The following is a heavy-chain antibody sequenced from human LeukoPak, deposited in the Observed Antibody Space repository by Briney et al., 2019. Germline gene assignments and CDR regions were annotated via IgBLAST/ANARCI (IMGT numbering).Heavy chain of an antibody. Sequence: GGFLRLSCAASGFTFSDYYMSWIRQAPGKGLEWVSYISSSGSTIYYSDSVKGRFTISRDNAKNSLYLQMNSLRAEDTAVYYCARGSGYSYGNWFDPWGQGTLVTVSS. D-gene: IGHD5-18*01. J-gene: IGHJ5*02. V-gene: IGHV3-11*01. CDR1: GFTFSDYY. CDR2: ISSSGSTI. CDR3: ARGSGYSYGNWFDP.